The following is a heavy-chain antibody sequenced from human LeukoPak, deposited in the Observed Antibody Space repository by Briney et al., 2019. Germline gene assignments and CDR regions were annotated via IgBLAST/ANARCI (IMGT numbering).Heavy chain of an antibody. CDR3: ARVAEAAAFDS. CDR1: GFTVSRNY. Sequence: GGSLRLSCAASGFTVSRNYMSWVRQAPGKGLEWVSVIYSGGSTYYADSVQGRFTISRDNSKNTLYLQMNSLRAEDTAVYYCARVAEAAAFDSWGQGTLVTVSS. V-gene: IGHV3-53*01. CDR2: IYSGGST. J-gene: IGHJ4*02. D-gene: IGHD6-13*01.